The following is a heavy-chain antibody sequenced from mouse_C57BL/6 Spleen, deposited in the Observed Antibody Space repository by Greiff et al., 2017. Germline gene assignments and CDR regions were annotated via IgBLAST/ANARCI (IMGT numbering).Heavy chain of an antibody. CDR2: ISSGSSTI. D-gene: IGHD3-2*02. CDR1: GFTFSDYG. CDR3: AREIRGCFAY. V-gene: IGHV5-17*01. Sequence: EVKLVESGGGLVKPGGSLKLSCAASGFTFSDYGMHWVRQAPEKGLEWVAYISSGSSTIYYADTVKGRFTISRDNAKNTLFLQMTSLRSEDTAMYYCAREIRGCFAYWGQGTLVTVSA. J-gene: IGHJ3*01.